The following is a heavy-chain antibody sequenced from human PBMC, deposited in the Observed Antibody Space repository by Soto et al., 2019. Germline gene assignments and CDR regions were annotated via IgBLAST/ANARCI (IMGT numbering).Heavy chain of an antibody. D-gene: IGHD3-22*01. CDR2: ISWDGGST. Sequence: LRLSCAASGFTFDDYAMHWVRQAPGKGLEWVSLISWDGGSTYYADSVKGRFTISRDNSKNSLYLQMNSLRAEDTALYYCAKGSAYYDSSGYLFDYWGQRTLVTVSS. J-gene: IGHJ4*02. CDR1: GFTFDDYA. V-gene: IGHV3-43D*04. CDR3: AKGSAYYDSSGYLFDY.